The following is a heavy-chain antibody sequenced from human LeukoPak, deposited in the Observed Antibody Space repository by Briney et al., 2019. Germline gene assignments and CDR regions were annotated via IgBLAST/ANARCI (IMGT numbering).Heavy chain of an antibody. J-gene: IGHJ5*02. V-gene: IGHV1-18*01. D-gene: IGHD2-2*01. Sequence: GASVKVSCKASGYTFTSYGIRWVRQAPGQGLEWMGLISAYNGNTNYAQKLQGRVTMTTDTSTSTAYMELRSLRSDDTAVYYCARDPLRSSQRSWFDPWGQGTLVTVSS. CDR1: GYTFTSYG. CDR3: ARDPLRSSQRSWFDP. CDR2: ISAYNGNT.